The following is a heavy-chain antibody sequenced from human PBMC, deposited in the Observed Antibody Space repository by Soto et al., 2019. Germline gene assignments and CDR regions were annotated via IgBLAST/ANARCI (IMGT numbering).Heavy chain of an antibody. V-gene: IGHV3-74*01. CDR2: INSDGSST. CDR3: ARGFYGDPGDAFDI. J-gene: IGHJ3*02. CDR1: GFTFSSYW. Sequence: GGSLRLSCAASGFTFSSYWMHWVRQAPGKGLVWVSRINSDGSSTSYADSVKGRFTISRDNGKDTLYLQMNSLRAEDTAVYYCARGFYGDPGDAFDIWGQGTMVTVSS. D-gene: IGHD4-17*01.